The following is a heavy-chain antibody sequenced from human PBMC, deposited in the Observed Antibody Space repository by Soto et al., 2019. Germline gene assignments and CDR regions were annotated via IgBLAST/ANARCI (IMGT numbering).Heavy chain of an antibody. Sequence: PSETLSLTCTVSGGSISSSSYYWGWIRQPPGKGLEWIGSIYYSGSTYYNPSLKSRVTISVDTSKNQFSLKPSSVTAADTAVYYCARHGVIGSSWYLLDYWGQGTLVTVSS. J-gene: IGHJ4*02. D-gene: IGHD6-13*01. CDR1: GGSISSSSYY. CDR3: ARHGVIGSSWYLLDY. CDR2: IYYSGST. V-gene: IGHV4-39*01.